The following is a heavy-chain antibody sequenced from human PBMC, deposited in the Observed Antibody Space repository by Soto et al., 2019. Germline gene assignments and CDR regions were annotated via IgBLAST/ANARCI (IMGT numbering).Heavy chain of an antibody. V-gene: IGHV1-2*04. CDR1: GYTFTDYY. Sequence: ASVKVSCKGSGYTFTDYYIHWVRQAPGQGLEWMGWVNPNSGGTNYAKKFQGWVTMTRDTSISTVYMELSSLKSGDMAVYYCAREGAATANYGMDVWGQGTTVTVS. J-gene: IGHJ6*02. CDR3: AREGAATANYGMDV. D-gene: IGHD2-15*01. CDR2: VNPNSGGT.